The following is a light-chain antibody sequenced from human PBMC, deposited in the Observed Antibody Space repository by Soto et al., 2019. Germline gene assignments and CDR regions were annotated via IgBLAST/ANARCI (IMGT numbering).Light chain of an antibody. Sequence: DIQMTQSPSTLSASVGDRVTITCRASQSISGWLAWYQQKPGKAPKLLMYDASSLQSGVPSRFSGSGSGTDFTLTISSPEPEDFAVYYCQHYYNWRPRFGQGTKVDIK. CDR3: QHYYNWRPR. V-gene: IGKV1-5*01. CDR1: QSISGW. J-gene: IGKJ1*01. CDR2: DAS.